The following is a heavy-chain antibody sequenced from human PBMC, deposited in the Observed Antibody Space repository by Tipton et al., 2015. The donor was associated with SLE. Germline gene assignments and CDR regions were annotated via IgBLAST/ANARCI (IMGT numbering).Heavy chain of an antibody. V-gene: IGHV1-69-2*01. J-gene: IGHJ4*02. CDR1: GYTFTDYY. D-gene: IGHD1-14*01. CDR2: VDPEDGET. Sequence: QLVQSGPEVKKPGATVKISCKVSGYTFTDYYMHWVQQAPGKGLEWMGLVDPEDGETIYAEKFQGRVTITADTSTDTAYMELSSLRSEDTAVYYCARDGYNVSDEDLGYWGQGTLVTVSS. CDR3: ARDGYNVSDEDLGY.